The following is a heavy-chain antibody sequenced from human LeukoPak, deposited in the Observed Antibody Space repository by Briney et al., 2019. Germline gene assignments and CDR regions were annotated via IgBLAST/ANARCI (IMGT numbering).Heavy chain of an antibody. D-gene: IGHD3-22*01. V-gene: IGHV3-23*01. CDR2: ISGSGGST. J-gene: IGHJ4*02. CDR3: AKAWGMYYYDSSGYPFDY. Sequence: PGGSLRLSCAASGFTFSSYAMSWVRQAPGKGLEWVSAISGSGGSTYYADSVKGRFTISRDNSKNTLYLQTNSLRAEDTAVYYCAKAWGMYYYDSSGYPFDYWGQGTLVTVSS. CDR1: GFTFSSYA.